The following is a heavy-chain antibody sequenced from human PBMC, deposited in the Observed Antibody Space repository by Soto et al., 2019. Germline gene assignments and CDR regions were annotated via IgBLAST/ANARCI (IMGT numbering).Heavy chain of an antibody. V-gene: IGHV5-51*01. CDR2: IYPGDSDD. CDR3: AKLGLDDVGGPPKYWFDP. J-gene: IGHJ5*02. D-gene: IGHD3-16*01. Sequence: GESLKISCKGSGYNFATSWVGWIRQIPGKGLEWMGIIYPGDSDDRYNPSFEGQVTISADKSINTAYLHWSSLKASDTALYYCAKLGLDDVGGPPKYWFDPWGQGTLVTVSS. CDR1: GYNFATSW.